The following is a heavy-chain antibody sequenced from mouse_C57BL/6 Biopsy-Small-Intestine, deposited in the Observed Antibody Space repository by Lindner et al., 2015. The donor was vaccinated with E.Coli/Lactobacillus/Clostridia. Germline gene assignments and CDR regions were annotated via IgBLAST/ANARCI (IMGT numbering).Heavy chain of an antibody. Sequence: VQLQESGGGLVQPKESLKLSCAASGFTFNTYAMHWVRQAPGKGLEWVARIRSKSNNYATYYADSVKDRFTISRDDSQSMLYLQMNNLKTEDTAMYYCVRDNGYYRYFDVWGTGTTVTVSS. D-gene: IGHD2-2*01. V-gene: IGHV10-3*01. CDR1: GFTFNTYA. CDR2: IRSKSNNYAT. CDR3: VRDNGYYRYFDV. J-gene: IGHJ1*03.